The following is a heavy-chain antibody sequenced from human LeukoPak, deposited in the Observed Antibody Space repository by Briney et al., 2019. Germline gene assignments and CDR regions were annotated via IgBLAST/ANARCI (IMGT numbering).Heavy chain of an antibody. CDR2: ITSSSSHI. V-gene: IGHV3-21*01. J-gene: IGHJ4*02. CDR1: GFTFSSYS. D-gene: IGHD3-9*01. CDR3: ARVRLVTDY. Sequence: GGSLRLSCAASGFTFSSYSMNRVRQAPGKGLEWVSSITSSSSHIYYADSVKGRFTISRDNAKNSLYLQMNSLRAEDTAVYYCARVRLVTDYWGQGTLVTVSS.